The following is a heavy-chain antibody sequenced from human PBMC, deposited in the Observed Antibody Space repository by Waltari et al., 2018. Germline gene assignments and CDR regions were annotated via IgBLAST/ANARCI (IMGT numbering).Heavy chain of an antibody. CDR3: ARVLSPIVGVNWFDP. Sequence: QVQLQESGPGLVKPSETLSLTCTVSGYSISSGYYWGWIRQPPGKGLEWIGSIYHSGSTYYNPSLKSRVTISVDTSKNQFSLKLSSVTAADTAVYYCARVLSPIVGVNWFDPWGQGTLVTVSS. CDR1: GYSISSGYY. J-gene: IGHJ5*02. CDR2: IYHSGST. V-gene: IGHV4-38-2*02. D-gene: IGHD3-10*01.